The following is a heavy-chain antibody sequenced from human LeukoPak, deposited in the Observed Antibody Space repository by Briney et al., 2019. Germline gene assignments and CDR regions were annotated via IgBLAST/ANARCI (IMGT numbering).Heavy chain of an antibody. Sequence: ASVKVSCKASGYTLIDYYMHWVRQAPGQGLEWMGWINPNSGGTSYAQKFQGRVTMTRDTSITTAYMELSRLRSDDTAVYYCARDRGGNSYNYDMDVWGQGTTVIVSS. CDR3: ARDRGGNSYNYDMDV. CDR2: INPNSGGT. V-gene: IGHV1-2*02. CDR1: GYTLIDYY. J-gene: IGHJ6*02. D-gene: IGHD3-16*01.